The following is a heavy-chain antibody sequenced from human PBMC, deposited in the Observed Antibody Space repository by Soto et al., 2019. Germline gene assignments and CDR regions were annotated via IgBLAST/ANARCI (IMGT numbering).Heavy chain of an antibody. D-gene: IGHD3-10*01. CDR3: ASGLWTFQH. Sequence: VQLVESGGGVVQPGRSLRLSCAASGFTFSSYAMHWVRQAPGKGLEWVANIKQDGSEKYYVDSVKGRFTISRDNAKNSLYLQMNSLGAEDTAVYFCASGLWTFQHWGQGTLVTVSS. J-gene: IGHJ1*01. CDR1: GFTFSSYA. CDR2: IKQDGSEK. V-gene: IGHV3-7*01.